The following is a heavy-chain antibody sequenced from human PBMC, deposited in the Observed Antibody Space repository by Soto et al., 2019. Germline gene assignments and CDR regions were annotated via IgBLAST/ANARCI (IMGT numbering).Heavy chain of an antibody. V-gene: IGHV4-4*07. CDR1: GGSVSTHY. J-gene: IGHJ4*02. D-gene: IGHD3-3*01. CDR2: IYSTGST. CDR3: ATDFSYYDFWSGPPADN. Sequence: SETLSLTCTVSGGSVSTHYWSWIRQPAGKGLEWIGRIYSTGSTNYNPSLRSRVTMSVGTSRNQFSLTLTSVTAADTAVYYCATDFSYYDFWSGPPADNWGQGTLVTVSS.